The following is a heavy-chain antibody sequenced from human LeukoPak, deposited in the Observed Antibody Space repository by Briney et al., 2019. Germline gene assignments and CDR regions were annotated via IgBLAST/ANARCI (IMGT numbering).Heavy chain of an antibody. CDR1: EFTFDNYA. Sequence: GGSLRLSCAASEFTFDNYAMSWVRQAPGKGLEWVSAISGSGGSTYYADSVKGRFTISRDNSKNTLYLQMNSLRAEDTAVYYCAKRAGSGWYVEDDYWGQGTLVTVSS. CDR3: AKRAGSGWYVEDDY. CDR2: ISGSGGST. J-gene: IGHJ4*02. V-gene: IGHV3-23*01. D-gene: IGHD6-19*01.